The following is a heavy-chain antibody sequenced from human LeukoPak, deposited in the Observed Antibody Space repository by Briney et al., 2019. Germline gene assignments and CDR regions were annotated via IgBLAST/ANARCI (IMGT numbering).Heavy chain of an antibody. D-gene: IGHD6-13*01. CDR3: ASLHRGYSSSWHEYYFDY. J-gene: IGHJ4*02. CDR1: GGSISSSSYY. Sequence: SETLSLTCTVSGGSISSSSYYWGWIRQPPGKGLEWIGSIYYSGSTYYNPSLKSRVTISVDTSKNQFSLKLSSVTAADTAVYYCASLHRGYSSSWHEYYFDYWGQGTLVTVSS. V-gene: IGHV4-39*01. CDR2: IYYSGST.